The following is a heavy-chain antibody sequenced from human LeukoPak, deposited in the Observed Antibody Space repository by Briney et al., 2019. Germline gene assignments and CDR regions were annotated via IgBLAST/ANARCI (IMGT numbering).Heavy chain of an antibody. Sequence: GDSQKISCKSSGYSSTSYWIGWVRQMPGKGLEKMGIIYLDDSDTRYSPSFQGQVTISADKSINTAYLQWSSLKASDTAMYYCARSAGDSYGYDYWGQGTLVTVSS. CDR3: ARSAGDSYGYDY. J-gene: IGHJ4*02. D-gene: IGHD5-18*01. CDR1: GYSSTSYW. CDR2: IYLDDSDT. V-gene: IGHV5-51*01.